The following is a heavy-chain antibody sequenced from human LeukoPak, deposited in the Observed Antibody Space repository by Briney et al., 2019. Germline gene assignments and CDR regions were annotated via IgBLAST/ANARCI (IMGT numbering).Heavy chain of an antibody. J-gene: IGHJ3*02. CDR1: GGSMRSQY. Sequence: KPSETLSLTCTVSGGSMRSQYWSWIRQLPGKGLECIGYIHYSGSTGYNPSLKSRVTISIDTSKNQFSLNLRSVTAADTAVYYCARHGGDSYGGFGIWGQGTMVTVSS. D-gene: IGHD5-18*01. V-gene: IGHV4-59*08. CDR3: ARHGGDSYGGFGI. CDR2: IHYSGST.